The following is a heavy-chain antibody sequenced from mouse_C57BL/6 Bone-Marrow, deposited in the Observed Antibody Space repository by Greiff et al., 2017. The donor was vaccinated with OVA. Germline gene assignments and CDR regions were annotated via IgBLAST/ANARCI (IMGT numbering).Heavy chain of an antibody. CDR1: GYTFISYG. Sequence: VQLQQSGAELARPGASVKLSCKASGYTFISYGISWVKQRTGQGLEWIGEIYPRSGNTYYNEKFKGKATLTADKSSSTAYMELRSLTSEDSAVYFCSHYYGSRYFDYWGQGTTLTVSS. CDR2: IYPRSGNT. J-gene: IGHJ2*01. D-gene: IGHD1-1*01. V-gene: IGHV1-81*01. CDR3: SHYYGSRYFDY.